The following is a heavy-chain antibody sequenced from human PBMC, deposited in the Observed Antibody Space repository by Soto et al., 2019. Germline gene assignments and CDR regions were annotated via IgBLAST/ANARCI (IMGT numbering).Heavy chain of an antibody. CDR3: AREGDVEMATWDAFDI. J-gene: IGHJ3*02. D-gene: IGHD5-12*01. Sequence: SVKVSCKASGGTFSSYAISWVRQAPGQGLEWMGGIIPIFGTANYAQKFQGRVTITADESTSTAYMELSSLRSEDTAVYYCAREGDVEMATWDAFDIWGQGTMVTVS. V-gene: IGHV1-69*13. CDR2: IIPIFGTA. CDR1: GGTFSSYA.